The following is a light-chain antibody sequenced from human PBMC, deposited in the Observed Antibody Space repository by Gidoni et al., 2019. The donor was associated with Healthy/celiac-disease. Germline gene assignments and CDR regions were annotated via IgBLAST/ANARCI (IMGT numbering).Light chain of an antibody. Sequence: SSELTQDPAVSVALGQTVRITCQGDSLRSYYASWYQQKPGHAPVLVIYGKNNQPSGIPDRFSGSSSGNTASLTITGAQAEDEADYYCNSRDSSGNHPVVFGGGTKLTVL. V-gene: IGLV3-19*01. CDR1: SLRSYY. CDR2: GKN. CDR3: NSRDSSGNHPVV. J-gene: IGLJ2*01.